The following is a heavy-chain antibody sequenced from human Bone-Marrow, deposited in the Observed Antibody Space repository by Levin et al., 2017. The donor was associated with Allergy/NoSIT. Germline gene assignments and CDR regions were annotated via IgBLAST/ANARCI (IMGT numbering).Heavy chain of an antibody. D-gene: IGHD5/OR15-5a*01. Sequence: LRLSCTVSGDFIRSGDYYWSWLRQPPGKGLELIGYIYYIGNTHYSPSLKSRLSMSVDTSKNEFSMKLSSVTAADTAVYYCARLSTRWFDPWGQGIAVTVSS. V-gene: IGHV4-30-4*01. J-gene: IGHJ5*02. CDR3: ARLSTRWFDP. CDR1: GDFIRSGDYY. CDR2: IYYIGNT.